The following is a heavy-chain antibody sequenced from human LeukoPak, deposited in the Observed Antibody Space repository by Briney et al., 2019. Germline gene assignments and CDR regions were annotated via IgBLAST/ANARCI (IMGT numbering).Heavy chain of an antibody. CDR3: ARGSSSSWYYYYGMDV. Sequence: GGSLRLSCAASGFTFSDYYMSWIRQAPGKGLEGVSYISSSGSTIYYADSVKGRFTISRDNAKNSLYLQMNSLRAEDTAVYYCARGSSSSWYYYYGMDVWGQGNTVTVSS. CDR2: ISSSGSTI. CDR1: GFTFSDYY. D-gene: IGHD6-13*01. V-gene: IGHV3-11*01. J-gene: IGHJ6*02.